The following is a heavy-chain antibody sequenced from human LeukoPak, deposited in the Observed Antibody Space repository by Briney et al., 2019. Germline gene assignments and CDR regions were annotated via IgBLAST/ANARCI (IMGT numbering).Heavy chain of an antibody. CDR1: GFTFSSYS. CDR3: ASGYSSSWATFDY. V-gene: IGHV3-48*04. CDR2: ISSSSSTI. J-gene: IGHJ4*02. Sequence: SGGSLRLSCAASGFTFSSYSTNWVRQAPGKGLEWVSYISSSSSTIYYADSVKGRFTISRDNAKNSLYLQMNSLRAEDTAVYYCASGYSSSWATFDYWGQGTLVTVSS. D-gene: IGHD6-13*01.